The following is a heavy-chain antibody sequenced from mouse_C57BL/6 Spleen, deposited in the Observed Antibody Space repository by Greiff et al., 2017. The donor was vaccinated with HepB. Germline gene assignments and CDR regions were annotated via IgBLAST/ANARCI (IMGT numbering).Heavy chain of an antibody. V-gene: IGHV1-18*01. CDR2: INPNNGGT. D-gene: IGHD1-1*01. J-gene: IGHJ2*01. Sequence: EVQVVESGPELVKPGASVKIPCKASGYTFTDYNMDWVKQSHGKSLEWIGDINPNNGGTIYNQKFKGKATLTVDKSSSTAYMELRSLTSEDTAVYYCARTYGSSSYYFDYWGQGTTLTVSS. CDR1: GYTFTDYN. CDR3: ARTYGSSSYYFDY.